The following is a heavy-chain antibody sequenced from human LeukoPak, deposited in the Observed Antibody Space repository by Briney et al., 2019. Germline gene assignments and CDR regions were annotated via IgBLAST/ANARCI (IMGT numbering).Heavy chain of an antibody. D-gene: IGHD6-13*01. V-gene: IGHV3-30*04. J-gene: IGHJ4*02. Sequence: SCTASGYTFTSYAMHWVRQAPGKGLEWVAVISYDGSNKYYADSVKGRFTISRDNSKNTLYLQMNSLRAEDTAVYYCAKGARAAAGTLVGYWGQGTLVTVSS. CDR2: ISYDGSNK. CDR3: AKGARAAAGTLVGY. CDR1: GYTFTSYA.